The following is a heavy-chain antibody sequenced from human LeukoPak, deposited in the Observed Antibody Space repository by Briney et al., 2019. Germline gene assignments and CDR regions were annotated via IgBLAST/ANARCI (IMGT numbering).Heavy chain of an antibody. V-gene: IGHV4-4*07. Sequence: PSETLSLTCTVSGGSISSYYWSWIRQPAGKGLEWIGRIYTSGSTNYNPSLKSRVTMSVGTSKNQFSLKLNSVTAADTAVYYCARGKGYCTSTSCGYCSGGSCYAIYYYMDVWGKGTTVTVSS. CDR3: ARGKGYCTSTSCGYCSGGSCYAIYYYMDV. J-gene: IGHJ6*03. CDR1: GGSISSYY. CDR2: IYTSGST. D-gene: IGHD2-2*01.